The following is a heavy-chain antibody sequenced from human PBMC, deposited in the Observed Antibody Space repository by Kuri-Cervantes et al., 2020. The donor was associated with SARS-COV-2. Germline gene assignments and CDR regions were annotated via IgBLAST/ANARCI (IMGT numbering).Heavy chain of an antibody. D-gene: IGHD2-15*01. CDR1: GYSISSGYY. CDR2: IYHSGST. J-gene: IGHJ4*02. V-gene: IGHV4-38-2*02. CDR3: ARGCSSTSCYSGHCSGGSCYSGY. Sequence: SETLSLTCTVSGYSISSGYYWGWIRQPPGKGLEWIGSIYHSGSTYYNPSLKSRVTISVDTSKNQFSLKLSSVTAADTAVYYCARGCSSTSCYSGHCSGGSCYSGYWGQGTLVTVSS.